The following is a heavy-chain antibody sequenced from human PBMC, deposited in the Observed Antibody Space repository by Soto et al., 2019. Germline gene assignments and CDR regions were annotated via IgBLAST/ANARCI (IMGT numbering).Heavy chain of an antibody. D-gene: IGHD6-19*01. CDR2: ISAYNGNT. CDR3: ARCVADFDA. J-gene: IGHJ5*02. CDR1: GYTFTTYG. V-gene: IGHV1-18*04. Sequence: ASVKVSCKASGYTFTTYGISWVRQAPGQGLEWMGWISAYNGNTNYAQKLQGRVTMTTVTSTSTAYMELRGLRSDDTAVYCCARCVADFDAWGQGTLVTVSS.